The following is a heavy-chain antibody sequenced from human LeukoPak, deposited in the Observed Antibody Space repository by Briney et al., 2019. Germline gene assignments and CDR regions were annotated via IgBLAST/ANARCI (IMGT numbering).Heavy chain of an antibody. CDR1: GYTFTSYA. CDR3: ARVPYYDSSGYDYPIDY. Sequence: ALVKVSCKASGYTFTSYAMHWVRQAPGQRLEWMGWINAGNGNTKYSQKFQGRVTITRDTSASTAYMELSSLRSEDTAVYYCARVPYYDSSGYDYPIDYWGQGTLVTVSS. D-gene: IGHD3-22*01. CDR2: INAGNGNT. J-gene: IGHJ4*02. V-gene: IGHV1-3*01.